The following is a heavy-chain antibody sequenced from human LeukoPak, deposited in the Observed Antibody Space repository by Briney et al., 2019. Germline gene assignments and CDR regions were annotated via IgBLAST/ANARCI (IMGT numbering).Heavy chain of an antibody. CDR1: GGSISSGSYY. D-gene: IGHD1-26*01. CDR2: IYTSGST. V-gene: IGHV4-61*02. J-gene: IGHJ4*02. CDR3: ARDPLYSGSYY. Sequence: SQTLSLTCTVSGGSISSGSYYWSWIRQPAGKGLEWIGRIYTSGSTNYNPSLKSRVTISVDTSKNQFSLKLSSVTAADTAVYYCARDPLYSGSYYWGQGTLVTVSS.